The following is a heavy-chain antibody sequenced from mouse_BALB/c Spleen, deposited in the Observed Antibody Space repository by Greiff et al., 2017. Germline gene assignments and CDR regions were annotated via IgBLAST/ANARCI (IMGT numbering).Heavy chain of an antibody. CDR2: ISYDGSN. CDR3: ARDYDGAWFAY. CDR1: GYSITSGYY. D-gene: IGHD2-12*01. J-gene: IGHJ3*01. Sequence: EVKLEESGPGLVKPSQSLSLTCSVTGYSITSGYYWNWIRQFPGNKLEWMGYISYDGSNNYNPSLKNRISITRDTSKNQFFLKLNSVTTEDTATYYCARDYDGAWFAYWGQGTLVTVSA. V-gene: IGHV3-6*02.